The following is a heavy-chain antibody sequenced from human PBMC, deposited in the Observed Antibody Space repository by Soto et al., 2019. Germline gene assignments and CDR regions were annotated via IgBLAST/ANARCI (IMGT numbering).Heavy chain of an antibody. D-gene: IGHD3-10*01. Sequence: SETLSLTCTVSGGSISSYYWSWIRQPPGKGLEWIGYIYYSGSTNYNPSLKSRVTISVDTSKNQFSLKLSSVTAADTAVYYCARDLGYGSGTGYWGQGTLVTVSS. CDR1: GGSISSYY. CDR3: ARDLGYGSGTGY. J-gene: IGHJ4*02. CDR2: IYYSGST. V-gene: IGHV4-59*01.